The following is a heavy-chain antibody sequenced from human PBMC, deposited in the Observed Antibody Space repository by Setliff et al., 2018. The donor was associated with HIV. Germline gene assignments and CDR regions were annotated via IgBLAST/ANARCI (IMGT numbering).Heavy chain of an antibody. D-gene: IGHD2-15*01. CDR3: ARSGGDCSGISCYSLWFDP. CDR2: IKQDGTDK. J-gene: IGHJ6*02. CDR1: GFTFSDYW. Sequence: GGSLRLSCAASGFTFSDYWMSWVRQAPGKGLEWVANIKQDGTDKYYVDSVRGRFTISRDNARNPLFLQMNSLRVEDTAVYYCARSGGDCSGISCYSLWFDPWGQGTTVTVSS. V-gene: IGHV3-7*01.